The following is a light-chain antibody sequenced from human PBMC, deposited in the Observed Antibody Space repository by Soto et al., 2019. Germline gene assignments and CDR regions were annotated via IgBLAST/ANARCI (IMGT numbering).Light chain of an antibody. CDR1: QSVSSY. CDR3: HQRSNWPLT. Sequence: EVVLTQSPDTLSLSPGGSATLSCRATQSVSSYLAWYQQRHGQALRLLIYDVPKRATGIPARFSGSGSRTDFTLAITSLEPEDFAIYFCHQRSNWPLTFGGGTKLEIK. CDR2: DVP. V-gene: IGKV3-11*01. J-gene: IGKJ4*01.